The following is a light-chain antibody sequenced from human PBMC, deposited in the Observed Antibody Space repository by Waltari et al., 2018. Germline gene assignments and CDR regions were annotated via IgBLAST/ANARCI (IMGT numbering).Light chain of an antibody. J-gene: IGKJ4*01. V-gene: IGKV2-40*01. CDR1: QSLLDSDDGNTY. CDR2: EVS. CDR3: MQGIDYPLT. Sequence: DIVMTQIPVSLAVTLGEPASISCRSSQSLLDSDDGNTYLDWYLQKPGQSPHLLIYEVSNRASGVPDRFSGSGSDTDFTLKISRVEAEDVGVYYCMQGIDYPLTFGGGTKVEIK.